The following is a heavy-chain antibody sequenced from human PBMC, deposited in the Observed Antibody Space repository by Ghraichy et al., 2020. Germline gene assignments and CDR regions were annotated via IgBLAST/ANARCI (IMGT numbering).Heavy chain of an antibody. CDR1: GFTFSSYW. V-gene: IGHV3-74*01. CDR2: ISSDGSTT. Sequence: GGSLRLSCAASGFTFSSYWMHWVRQAPGKGLVWVSRISSDGSTTSYADSVKGRFSISRDNAKNTLYLQMNSLRAEDTAVFYWARLGASMVTLWGQGTLVTVSS. D-gene: IGHD4/OR15-4a*01. J-gene: IGHJ4*02. CDR3: ARLGASMVTL.